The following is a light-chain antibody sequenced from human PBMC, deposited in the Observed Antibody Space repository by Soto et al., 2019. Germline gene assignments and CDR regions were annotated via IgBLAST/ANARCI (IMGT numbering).Light chain of an antibody. J-gene: IGKJ4*01. Sequence: EIVLTQSPATLSLSPGERATLSCRASHSVRSYLVWYQQKPGQAPRPLIYDASNRATGIPARFSCSGSGTDFSLNISSLEPGDFAVYYCQQRSNWPLTFGGGTNVEI. V-gene: IGKV3-11*01. CDR2: DAS. CDR3: QQRSNWPLT. CDR1: HSVRSY.